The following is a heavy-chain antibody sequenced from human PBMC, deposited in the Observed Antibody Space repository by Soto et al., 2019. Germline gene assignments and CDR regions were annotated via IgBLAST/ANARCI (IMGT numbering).Heavy chain of an antibody. CDR1: GDSVSSNSGG. D-gene: IGHD3-22*01. Sequence: SQTLSLTCVISGDSVSSNSGGWNWIRQSPSRGLEWLGRTYFRSKWYSDYAESVKSRITINPDTSKNQFSLQLKSVTPEDTAVYYCARDPPLSMIVVVGVDDFWGQGTLVTVSS. J-gene: IGHJ4*02. CDR3: ARDPPLSMIVVVGVDDF. CDR2: TYFRSKWYS. V-gene: IGHV6-1*01.